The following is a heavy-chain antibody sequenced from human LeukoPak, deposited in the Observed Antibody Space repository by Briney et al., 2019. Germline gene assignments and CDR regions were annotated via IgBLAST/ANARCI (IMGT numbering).Heavy chain of an antibody. V-gene: IGHV1-2*02. CDR2: INPNSGGT. CDR1: GYTFTGYY. CDR3: ARAGTTSGNWFDP. Sequence: GASVKVSCKASGYTFTGYYMHWVRQAPGQGLEWMGWINPNSGGTNYAQKFQGRVTMTRDTSISTAYMELSRLRSDDTAVYYCARAGTTSGNWFDPWGQGTLVTVSS. J-gene: IGHJ5*02. D-gene: IGHD1-7*01.